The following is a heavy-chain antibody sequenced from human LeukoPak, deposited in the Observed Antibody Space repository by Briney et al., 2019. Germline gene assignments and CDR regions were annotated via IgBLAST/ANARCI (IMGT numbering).Heavy chain of an antibody. V-gene: IGHV7-4-1*02. J-gene: IGHJ6*02. CDR2: INPNTGNP. CDR3: ARAPSPTPYINYVDYDGMDV. CDR1: RYTFTSYA. Sequence: ASVKVSCKPSRYTFTSYAMNWVRQAPGQGLEWMGWINPNTGNPTYAEGFTGRFVFSLDASVSTAYLQNSSLKAEDTAVYYCARAPSPTPYINYVDYDGMDVWGQGTTVTVSS. D-gene: IGHD4-11*01.